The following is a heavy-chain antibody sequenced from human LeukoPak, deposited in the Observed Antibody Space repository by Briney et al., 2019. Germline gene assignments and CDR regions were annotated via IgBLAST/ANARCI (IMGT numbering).Heavy chain of an antibody. CDR1: GYTLTELS. Sequence: ASVKVSCKVSGYTLTELSMHWVRQAPGNGLEGMGGFDPEDGETIYAQKFQGRVTMTEDTSTDTAYMELSSLRSEDTAVYYCATGYYGSGSPDYWGQGTLVTVSS. D-gene: IGHD3-10*01. J-gene: IGHJ4*02. CDR2: FDPEDGET. CDR3: ATGYYGSGSPDY. V-gene: IGHV1-24*01.